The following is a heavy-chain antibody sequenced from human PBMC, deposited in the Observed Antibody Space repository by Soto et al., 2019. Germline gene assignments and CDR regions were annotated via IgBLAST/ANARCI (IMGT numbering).Heavy chain of an antibody. J-gene: IGHJ5*02. D-gene: IGHD3-10*01. CDR2: IYYSGSA. CDR1: GGSISSGGYY. CDR3: ARVLWFGEFHWFDP. Sequence: TLSLTCTVSGGSISSGGYYWSWIRQHPGRGLEWIGYIYYSGSAYYNPSLKSRVTISVDTSKNQFSLKLSSVTAADTAVYYCARVLWFGEFHWFDPWGQGTLVTVSS. V-gene: IGHV4-31*03.